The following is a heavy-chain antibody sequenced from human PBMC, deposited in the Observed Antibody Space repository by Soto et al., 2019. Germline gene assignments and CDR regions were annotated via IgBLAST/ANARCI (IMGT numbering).Heavy chain of an antibody. CDR1: GYTFTSYG. J-gene: IGHJ4*02. CDR2: ISAYNGNT. D-gene: IGHD3-16*01. Sequence: QVQLVQSGAEVKKPGASVKVSCKASGYTFTSYGISWVRQAPGQGLEWMGWISAYNGNTNYAQKLQGRVTMTTDTPTSTANMEVRSRRSDDTAVYYCARDAGVSGELYYWGQGTLVTVSS. CDR3: ARDAGVSGELYY. V-gene: IGHV1-18*01.